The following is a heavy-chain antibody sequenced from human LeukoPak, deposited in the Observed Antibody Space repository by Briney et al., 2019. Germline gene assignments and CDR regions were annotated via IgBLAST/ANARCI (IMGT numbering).Heavy chain of an antibody. Sequence: SETLSLTCTVSGGSISSYYWSWIRQPAGKGLEWIGRIYTSGSTNYNPSLKSRVTMSVDTSMNQFSLKLSSVTAADTAVYYCARGRAHSGSRPPYYYYYYMDVWGKGTTVTVSS. V-gene: IGHV4-4*07. J-gene: IGHJ6*03. CDR2: IYTSGST. CDR1: GGSISSYY. CDR3: ARGRAHSGSRPPYYYYYYMDV. D-gene: IGHD1-26*01.